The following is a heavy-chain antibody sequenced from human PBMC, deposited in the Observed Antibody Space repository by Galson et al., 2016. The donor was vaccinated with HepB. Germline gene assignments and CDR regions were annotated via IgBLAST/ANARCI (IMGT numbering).Heavy chain of an antibody. D-gene: IGHD2-15*01. CDR2: LYHSGLT. Sequence: SETLSLTCAVSGASISSSTYFWAWIRQPPGKGLEWIATLYHSGLTYYNPFLKSRATISVDTSENQFSLKLNSVTAADTAIHYCARRVDCSSSTCSFNWFDLWGQGTLVTVSS. CDR3: ARRVDCSSSTCSFNWFDL. CDR1: GASISSSTYF. J-gene: IGHJ5*02. V-gene: IGHV4-39*01.